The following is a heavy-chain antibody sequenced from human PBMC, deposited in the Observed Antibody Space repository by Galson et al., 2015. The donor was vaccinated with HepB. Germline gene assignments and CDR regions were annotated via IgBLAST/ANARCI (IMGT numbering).Heavy chain of an antibody. V-gene: IGHV3-21*01. CDR3: ARAMDDDSSGYYPERAFDI. CDR2: ISSSSSYI. CDR1: GFTFSSYS. D-gene: IGHD3-22*01. J-gene: IGHJ3*02. Sequence: SLRLSCAASGFTFSSYSMNWVRQAPGKGLEWVSSISSSSSYIYYADSVKGRFTISRDNAKNSLYLQMNSLRAEDTAVYYCARAMDDDSSGYYPERAFDIWGQVTMVTVSS.